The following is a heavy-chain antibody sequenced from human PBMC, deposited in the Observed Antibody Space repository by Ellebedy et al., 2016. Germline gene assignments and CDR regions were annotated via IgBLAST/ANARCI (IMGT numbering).Heavy chain of an antibody. V-gene: IGHV3-23*01. CDR1: GFTFSSYA. CDR2: ISGSGGST. CDR3: AKDRFDWSIDY. D-gene: IGHD3-9*01. Sequence: GESLKISCAASGFTFSSYAMSWVRQAPGKGLEWVSAISGSGGSTYYADSVKGRFTISRDNSKNTLYVQMNSLRAEDTAVYYCAKDRFDWSIDYWGQGTLVTVSS. J-gene: IGHJ4*02.